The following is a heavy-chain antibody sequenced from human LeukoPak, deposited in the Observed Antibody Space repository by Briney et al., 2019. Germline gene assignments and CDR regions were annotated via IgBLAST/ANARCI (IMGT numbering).Heavy chain of an antibody. J-gene: IGHJ4*02. V-gene: IGHV4-34*01. CDR1: GGSLSGYQ. D-gene: IGHD2-21*01. CDR3: ARRRGYVVKD. Sequence: PSETLSLTCAVYGGSLSGYQWSWIRQSPGKGLEWIGEIHHSGTTNYNPSLKSRVTISVDTSKNQFSLKLSSVTAADTAVYYCARRRGYVVKDWGQGTLVTVSS. CDR2: IHHSGTT.